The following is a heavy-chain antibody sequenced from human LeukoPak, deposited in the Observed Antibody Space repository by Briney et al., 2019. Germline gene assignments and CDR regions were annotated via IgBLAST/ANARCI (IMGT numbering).Heavy chain of an antibody. V-gene: IGHV1-69-2*01. D-gene: IGHD2-2*01. CDR3: ATEGYCTGISCYRS. Sequence: ASVKLSCKASGFTFIDYYIHWVRQAPGKGLEWMGRVNPEDVERTYAEKFQGRVTITADTSTGTAYMELSGLRSEDKDVYYCATEGYCTGISCYRSWGQGTLVTVSS. CDR2: VNPEDVER. CDR1: GFTFIDYY. J-gene: IGHJ5*02.